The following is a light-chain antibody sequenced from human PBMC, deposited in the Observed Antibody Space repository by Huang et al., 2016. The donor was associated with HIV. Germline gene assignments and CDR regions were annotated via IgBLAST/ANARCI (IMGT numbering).Light chain of an antibody. J-gene: IGKJ1*01. CDR2: WAS. CDR1: QSVLYSLSKKNY. Sequence: DIVMTQSPDSLAVSPGERATINCKSSQSVLYSLSKKNYLAWFQQKTGRPPKLLIYWASTRESGVPERFSGGGSGTDFTLTINNLQAEDVAVYFCLQYYSVPQTFGHGTKVEI. CDR3: LQYYSVPQT. V-gene: IGKV4-1*01.